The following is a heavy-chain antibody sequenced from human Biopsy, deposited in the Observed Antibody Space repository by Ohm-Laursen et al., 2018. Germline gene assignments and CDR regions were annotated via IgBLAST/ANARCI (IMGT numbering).Heavy chain of an antibody. CDR2: IYHSGST. Sequence: GTLSLTCAVSGYSISSGYYWGWIRQPPGKGLEWIGSIYHSGSTYYNPSLKSRVTTSVDTSKNQFSLKLSSVTAADTAGYYCARGQALKSFDYWGQGTLVTVSS. J-gene: IGHJ4*02. CDR1: GYSISSGYY. V-gene: IGHV4-38-2*01. CDR3: ARGQALKSFDY.